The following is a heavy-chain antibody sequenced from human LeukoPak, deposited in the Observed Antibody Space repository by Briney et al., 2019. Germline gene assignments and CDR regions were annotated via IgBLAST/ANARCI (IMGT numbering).Heavy chain of an antibody. CDR3: ARALSDLWTGYFFDS. D-gene: IGHD3/OR15-3a*01. CDR1: RINFNSYW. CDR2: IKQDGSET. V-gene: IGHV3-7*01. Sequence: GGSLRLSCAVSRINFNSYWMTWVRQAPGKGLEWVANIKQDGSETYYMDSVKGRFSISRDNANNSLYLQMNSLRAEDTAVYYCARALSDLWTGYFFDSWGQGTLVTVSS. J-gene: IGHJ4*02.